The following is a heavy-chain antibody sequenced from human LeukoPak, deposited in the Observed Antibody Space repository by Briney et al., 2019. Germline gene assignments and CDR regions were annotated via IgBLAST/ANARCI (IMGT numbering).Heavy chain of an antibody. J-gene: IGHJ5*02. V-gene: IGHV4-39*07. Sequence: PSETLSLTCTVSGGSISSSSYYWGWIRQPPGKGLEWIGSIYYSGSTYYNPSLKSRVTISVDKSKNQFSLKLSSVTAADTAVYYCARGGSGSYPDRYNWFDPWGQGTLVTVSS. CDR3: ARGGSGSYPDRYNWFDP. CDR2: IYYSGST. D-gene: IGHD3-10*01. CDR1: GGSISSSSYY.